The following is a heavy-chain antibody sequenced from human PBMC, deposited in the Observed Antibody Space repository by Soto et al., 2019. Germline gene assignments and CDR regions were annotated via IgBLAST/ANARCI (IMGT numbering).Heavy chain of an antibody. CDR3: AKALGELSPESYDY. D-gene: IGHD3-16*02. J-gene: IGHJ4*02. Sequence: QVQLVESGGGVVQPGRSLRLSCAASGFTFSSYGMHWVRKAPGKGLQWVAFISYDGGNKYYADSVKGRFTISRDDSKNTLFLQMNSLRVEDTAMYYCAKALGELSPESYDYWGQGILVTVSS. CDR2: ISYDGGNK. V-gene: IGHV3-30*18. CDR1: GFTFSSYG.